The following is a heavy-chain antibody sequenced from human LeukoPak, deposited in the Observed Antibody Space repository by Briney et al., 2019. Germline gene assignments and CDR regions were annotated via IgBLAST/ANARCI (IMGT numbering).Heavy chain of an antibody. V-gene: IGHV3-21*04. CDR1: GFTFSSYN. J-gene: IGHJ5*02. D-gene: IGHD4-17*01. CDR2: ISTTSDYI. Sequence: GGSLRLSCAASGFTFSSYNMNWVRQAPGKGLEWVSSISTTSDYIYYADSLKGRFTISRDNAKNSLYLQMNSLRAEDTAVYYCAKGSTTVIDNWFDPWGQGTLVTVSS. CDR3: AKGSTTVIDNWFDP.